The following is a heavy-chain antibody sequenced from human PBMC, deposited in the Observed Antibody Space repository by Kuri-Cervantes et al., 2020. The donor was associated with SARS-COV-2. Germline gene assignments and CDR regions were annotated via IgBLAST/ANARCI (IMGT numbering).Heavy chain of an antibody. J-gene: IGHJ4*02. D-gene: IGHD3-16*02. V-gene: IGHV3-21*04. Sequence: GESLKISCAASGFTFSDYTMNWVRRAPEKGLEWVSSISSSTTSIYCADSVRGRFTISRDNAKNSLYLQMDSLRAEDTAVYYCAKAAFTGYTGYRIDWGQGTRVTVSS. CDR1: GFTFSDYT. CDR3: AKAAFTGYTGYRID. CDR2: ISSSTTSI.